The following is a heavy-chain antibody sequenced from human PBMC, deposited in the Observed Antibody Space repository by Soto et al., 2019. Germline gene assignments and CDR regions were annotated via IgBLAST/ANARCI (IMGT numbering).Heavy chain of an antibody. D-gene: IGHD3-22*01. V-gene: IGHV1-18*04. CDR3: AISSYYYDSSGPRIDYFDY. CDR2: ISAYNGNT. Sequence: QVQLVQSGAEVKKPGASVKVSCKASGYTFTSYGISWVRQAPGQGLEWMGWISAYNGNTNYAQKLQGRVTMTTDTSTSTAYMELRSLRSDDTAVYYCAISSYYYDSSGPRIDYFDYWGQGTLVTVSS. J-gene: IGHJ4*02. CDR1: GYTFTSYG.